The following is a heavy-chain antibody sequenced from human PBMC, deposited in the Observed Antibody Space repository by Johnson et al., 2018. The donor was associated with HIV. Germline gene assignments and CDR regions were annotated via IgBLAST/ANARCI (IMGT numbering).Heavy chain of an antibody. CDR3: ARGPIADDAFDI. CDR2: ISGGGGST. Sequence: VQLVESGGGLVQPGGSLRLSCAASGFTFSSYAMSWVRQAPGKGLEWVAGISGGGGSTYYTDSVKGRFTISRDNSKNTLYLQMNSLRAEDTAVYFCARGPIADDAFDIWGQGTMVTVSS. D-gene: IGHD3-16*02. V-gene: IGHV3-23*04. J-gene: IGHJ3*02. CDR1: GFTFSSYA.